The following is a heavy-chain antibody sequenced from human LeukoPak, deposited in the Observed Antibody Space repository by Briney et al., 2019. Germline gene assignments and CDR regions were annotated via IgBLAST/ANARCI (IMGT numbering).Heavy chain of an antibody. D-gene: IGHD4-17*01. V-gene: IGHV4-59*11. Sequence: SETLSLTCAVSTDSISSHYWSWIRQPPGKGLEWIGYISYIGSTNYNPSLKSRVTISIDTSKNQFSLKLRSVTAADTAVYYCARDLITVTKGFDIWGQGAMVSVSS. CDR2: ISYIGST. J-gene: IGHJ3*02. CDR1: TDSISSHY. CDR3: ARDLITVTKGFDI.